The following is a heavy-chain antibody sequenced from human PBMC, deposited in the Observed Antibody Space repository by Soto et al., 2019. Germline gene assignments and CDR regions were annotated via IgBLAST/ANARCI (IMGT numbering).Heavy chain of an antibody. Sequence: PSETLSLTCTVSGGSISSYYWSWIRQPPGKGLERIGYIYYSGSTNYNPSLKSRVTISVDTSKHQFSLKLSSVTAAETAVYYCATQGPTPIFDYWGQGTLVTVSS. CDR3: ATQGPTPIFDY. V-gene: IGHV4-59*01. J-gene: IGHJ4*02. CDR2: IYYSGST. CDR1: GGSISSYY. D-gene: IGHD4-17*01.